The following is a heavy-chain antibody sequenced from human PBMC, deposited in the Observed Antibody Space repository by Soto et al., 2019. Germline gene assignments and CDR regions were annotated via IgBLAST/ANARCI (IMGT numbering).Heavy chain of an antibody. J-gene: IGHJ4*02. CDR1: GFSLSTSGMR. D-gene: IGHD3-22*01. CDR2: IDWDEDR. V-gene: IGHV2-70*04. CDR3: ARMRSDYDSSGLDY. Sequence: SGPTLVNPTDTLTLTCTFSGFSLSTSGMRVSWIRQAPGKALEWLARIDWDEDRFYSTSLKTRLTISKDTSKNQVVLTMTKMDPVDTTTYYCARMRSDYDSSGLDYWGQGILVTVSS.